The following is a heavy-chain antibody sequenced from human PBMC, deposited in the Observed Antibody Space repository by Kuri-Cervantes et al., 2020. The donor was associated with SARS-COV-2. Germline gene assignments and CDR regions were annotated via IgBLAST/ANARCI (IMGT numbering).Heavy chain of an antibody. CDR3: ARDKGILTGYYTGWFDP. Sequence: GSLRLSCTVSGGSISSSSYYWGWIRQPPGKGLEWIGYIYYSGSTNYNPSLKSRVTISVDTSKNQFSLKLSSVTAADTAVYYCARDKGILTGYYTGWFDPWGQGTLVTVSS. D-gene: IGHD3-9*01. CDR1: GGSISSSSYY. CDR2: IYYSGST. J-gene: IGHJ5*02. V-gene: IGHV4-61*05.